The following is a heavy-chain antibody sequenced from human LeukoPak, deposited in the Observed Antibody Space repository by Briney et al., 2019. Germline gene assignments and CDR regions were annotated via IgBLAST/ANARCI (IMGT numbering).Heavy chain of an antibody. V-gene: IGHV4-39*01. CDR3: ARHDCTDGVCFKDFDY. CDR2: VGNTGNT. D-gene: IGHD2-8*01. Sequence: ETLSLTCTVSGGSISSTTYHWAWIRQPPGRGLEWIGSVGNTGNTYYNPSLQSRFTLSVDTSKNHFALTLTSVTAADTSVYYCARHDCTDGVCFKDFDYWGQGTLVTVSS. CDR1: GGSISSTTYH. J-gene: IGHJ4*02.